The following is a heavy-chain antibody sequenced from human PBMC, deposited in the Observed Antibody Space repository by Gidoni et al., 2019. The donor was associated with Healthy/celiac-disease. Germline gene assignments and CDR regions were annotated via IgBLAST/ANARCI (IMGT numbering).Heavy chain of an antibody. J-gene: IGHJ5*02. CDR1: GYTFTSYG. V-gene: IGHV1-18*01. Sequence: QVQLVQSGAEVKKPGASVKVSSTASGYTFTSYGISWVRQAPGQGLEWMGWISAYNGNTNYAQKLQGRVTMTTDTSTSTAYMELRSLRSDDTAVYYCARDSDYIWGSYRYALEHWGQGTLVTVSS. CDR2: ISAYNGNT. CDR3: ARDSDYIWGSYRYALEH. D-gene: IGHD3-16*02.